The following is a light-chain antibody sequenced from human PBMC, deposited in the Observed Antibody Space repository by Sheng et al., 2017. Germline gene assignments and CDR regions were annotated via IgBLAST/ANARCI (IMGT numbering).Light chain of an antibody. Sequence: QSALTQPASVSGSPGQSITISCTGTSSDVGSYNLVSWYQQHPGKAPKLMIYEVSKRPSGVSNRFSGSKSGNTASLTISGLQAEDEADYYCSSYAGSNNSWVFGGGTKLTVL. CDR2: EVS. CDR3: SSYAGSNNSWV. CDR1: SSDVGSYNL. V-gene: IGLV2-23*02. J-gene: IGLJ3*02.